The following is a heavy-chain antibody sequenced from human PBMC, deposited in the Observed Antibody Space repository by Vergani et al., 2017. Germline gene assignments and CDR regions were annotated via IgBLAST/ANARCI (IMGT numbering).Heavy chain of an antibody. CDR2: IYYSGST. V-gene: IGHV4-39*01. J-gene: IGHJ6*03. Sequence: QLQLQESDPGLFKPSETLSLTCTVSGGSIRSTFYYWGWIRKPPGKGLEWIGTIYYSGSTYYNPSLKSPVTISLDTSKNQFSLKLNSVTAADTAVYYCARRKKQLVPGNYYYYYYMDVWGKGTTVTVSS. D-gene: IGHD6-13*01. CDR3: ARRKKQLVPGNYYYYYYMDV. CDR1: GGSIRSTFYY.